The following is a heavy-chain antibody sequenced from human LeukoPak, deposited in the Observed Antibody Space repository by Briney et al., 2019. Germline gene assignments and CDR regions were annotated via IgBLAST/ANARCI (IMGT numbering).Heavy chain of an antibody. Sequence: GGSLRLSCAASGFTFDDYGMSWVRQAPGKGLEWVSGINWNGGSTGYADSVKGRFTISRDNAKNSLSLQMNSLRAEDTAVYYCARPAYCGGNCYYFPDYWGQGTLVTVSS. J-gene: IGHJ4*02. CDR2: INWNGGST. CDR1: GFTFDDYG. V-gene: IGHV3-20*04. CDR3: ARPAYCGGNCYYFPDY. D-gene: IGHD2-21*02.